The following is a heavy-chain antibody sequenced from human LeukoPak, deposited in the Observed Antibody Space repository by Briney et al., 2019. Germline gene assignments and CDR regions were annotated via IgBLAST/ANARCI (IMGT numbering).Heavy chain of an antibody. CDR1: GYTITGYY. CDR2: ISAYNGNT. D-gene: IGHD4-23*01. Sequence: GASVKVSCKAFGYTITGYYIHWVRQAPGQGLEWMGWISAYNGNTNYAQKLQGRVTMTTDTSTSTAYMELRSLRSDDTAVYYCARDFVFGNSFDYWGQGTLVTVSS. V-gene: IGHV1-18*04. CDR3: ARDFVFGNSFDY. J-gene: IGHJ4*02.